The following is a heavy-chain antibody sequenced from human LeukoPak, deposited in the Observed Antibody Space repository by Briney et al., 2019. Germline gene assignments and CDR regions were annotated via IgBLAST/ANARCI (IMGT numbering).Heavy chain of an antibody. V-gene: IGHV1-18*01. D-gene: IGHD1-26*01. Sequence: ASVKVSCKASGYTFSSYGISWVRQAPGQGLEWMGWISAYNGNTNYAQKLQGRVTMTTDTSTSTAYMDLRGLRPDDTAVYYCARDPVVGASHPSYFDYWGQGTLVTVSS. CDR2: ISAYNGNT. CDR3: ARDPVVGASHPSYFDY. J-gene: IGHJ4*02. CDR1: GYTFSSYG.